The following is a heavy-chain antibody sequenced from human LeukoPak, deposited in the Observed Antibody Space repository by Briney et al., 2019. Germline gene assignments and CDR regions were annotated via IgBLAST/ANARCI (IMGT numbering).Heavy chain of an antibody. V-gene: IGHV5-51*01. CDR1: GYRFNTYW. CDR3: ATFTSHYFDSRSYHKADAPFFDF. J-gene: IGHJ4*02. D-gene: IGHD3-10*01. CDR2: VYLDDSDT. Sequence: KNGESLKISCKGSGYRFNTYWIAWVRQMPGKGLEWMGSVYLDDSDTRYSPSFQGQVTISAAKSISTAYLQWNGLKASDTAMYYCATFTSHYFDSRSYHKADAPFFDFWGQGTLVTVSS.